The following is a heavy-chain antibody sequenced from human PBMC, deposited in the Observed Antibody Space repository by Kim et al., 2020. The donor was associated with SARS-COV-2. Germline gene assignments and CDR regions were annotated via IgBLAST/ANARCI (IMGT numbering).Heavy chain of an antibody. J-gene: IGHJ5*02. D-gene: IGHD3-10*01. CDR3: ARAAPDPVQGVIKRGEAGWAIDP. CDR1: GFTFSSYS. V-gene: IGHV3-21*01. Sequence: GGSLRLSCAASGFTFSSYSMNWVRQAPGKGLEWVSSISSSSSYIYYADSVKGRFTISRDNAKNSLYLQMNSLRAEDTAVYYCARAAPDPVQGVIKRGEAGWAIDPWGQGTLVTVSS. CDR2: ISSSSSYI.